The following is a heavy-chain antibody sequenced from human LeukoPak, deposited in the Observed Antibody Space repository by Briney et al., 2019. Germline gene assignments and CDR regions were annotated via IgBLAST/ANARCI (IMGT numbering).Heavy chain of an antibody. CDR2: ISYDGSNK. V-gene: IGHV3-30-3*01. D-gene: IGHD6-13*01. CDR1: GFTFSSYA. CDR3: ARDRTQIAASYFDY. Sequence: GGSLRLSCAASGFTFSSYAMHWVRQAPGKGQEWVAVISYDGSNKYYADSVKGRFTISRDNSKNTLYLQMNSLRAEDTAVYYCARDRTQIAASYFDYWGQGTLVTVSS. J-gene: IGHJ4*02.